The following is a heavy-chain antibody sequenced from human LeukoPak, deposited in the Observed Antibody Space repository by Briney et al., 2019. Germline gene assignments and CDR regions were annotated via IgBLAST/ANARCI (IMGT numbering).Heavy chain of an antibody. J-gene: IGHJ4*02. CDR2: IYTDDIST. V-gene: IGHV3-74*01. CDR1: GFTLSSYW. D-gene: IGHD4-11*01. Sequence: GGSLRLSCAASGFTLSSYWMHWVRHAPGKGLMWVSVIYTDDISTNYADSVKGRFTISRDNAENTLYLQMNSLRAEDTAVYYCVRGLQGLDYWGQGTLVTVSS. CDR3: VRGLQGLDY.